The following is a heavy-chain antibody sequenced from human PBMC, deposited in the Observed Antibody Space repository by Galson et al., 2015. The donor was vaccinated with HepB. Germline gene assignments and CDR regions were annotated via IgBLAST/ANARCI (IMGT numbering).Heavy chain of an antibody. CDR3: ARGGWREFRPNDAFDI. D-gene: IGHD3-10*01. J-gene: IGHJ3*02. Sequence: SLRLSCAASGFTFDDYGMSWVRQAPGKGLEWVSGINWNGGSTGYADSVKGRFTISRDNAKNSLYLQMNSLRAEDTALYYCARGGWREFRPNDAFDIWGQGTMVTVSS. V-gene: IGHV3-20*04. CDR1: GFTFDDYG. CDR2: INWNGGST.